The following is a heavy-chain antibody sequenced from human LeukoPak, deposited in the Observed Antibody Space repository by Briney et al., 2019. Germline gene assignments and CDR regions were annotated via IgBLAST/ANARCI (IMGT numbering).Heavy chain of an antibody. CDR3: AREITQVLHYYYGMDV. Sequence: GGSLRLSCAASGFTFSSYAMHWVRQAPGKGLEWVAVISYDGSNKYYADSVKGRFTISRDNSKNTLYLQMNSLRAEDTAVYYCAREITQVLHYYYGMDVWGQGTTVTVSS. J-gene: IGHJ6*02. CDR2: ISYDGSNK. CDR1: GFTFSSYA. D-gene: IGHD3-10*01. V-gene: IGHV3-30*04.